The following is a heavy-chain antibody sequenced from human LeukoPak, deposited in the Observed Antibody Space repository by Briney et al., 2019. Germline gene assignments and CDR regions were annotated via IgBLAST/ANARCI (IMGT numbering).Heavy chain of an antibody. Sequence: GGSQRLSCAASGFTVSSNHMSWVRQAPGKGLEWVSVIYSGGTIYYADSVKGRFTISRDNSKNTVYLEMNSLRAEDTAVYYCARDGENHYYDYWGQGTLVTVST. CDR2: IYSGGTI. V-gene: IGHV3-66*01. CDR1: GFTVSSNH. J-gene: IGHJ4*02. CDR3: ARDGENHYYDY. D-gene: IGHD7-27*01.